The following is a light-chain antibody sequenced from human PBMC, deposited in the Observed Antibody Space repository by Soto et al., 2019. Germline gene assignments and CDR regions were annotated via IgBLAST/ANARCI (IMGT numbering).Light chain of an antibody. Sequence: QSALTQPASVSGSPGQSITISCSGTSSDIGAYDYVCWYQQHPGKAPKLTIYDVRVRPSGVSVRFSGSKSGDTASLTISGLQAEDETHYYCSSYSGSSTLLFGGGTKVTVL. V-gene: IGLV2-14*03. CDR2: DVR. CDR3: SSYSGSSTLL. CDR1: SSDIGAYDY. J-gene: IGLJ2*01.